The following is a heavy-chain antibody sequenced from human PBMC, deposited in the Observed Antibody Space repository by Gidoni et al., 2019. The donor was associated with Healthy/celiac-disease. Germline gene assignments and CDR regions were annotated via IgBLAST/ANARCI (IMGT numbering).Heavy chain of an antibody. D-gene: IGHD6-13*01. V-gene: IGHV3-23*01. J-gene: IGHJ4*02. CDR3: AKGSSSWMDHFDY. CDR1: GFTFSSYA. Sequence: EVQLLESGGGLVQPGGSLRLSCSASGFTFSSYAMSWVRQAPGKGLEWVSTISGSGGSTYYADYVKGRFTISRDNSKNTLYLQMNSLRAEDTAVYYCAKGSSSWMDHFDYWGQGTLVTVSS. CDR2: ISGSGGST.